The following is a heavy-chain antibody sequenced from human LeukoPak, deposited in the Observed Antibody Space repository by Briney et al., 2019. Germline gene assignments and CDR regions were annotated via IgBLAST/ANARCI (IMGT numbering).Heavy chain of an antibody. CDR3: AREPTSGREPTSGRPLDY. Sequence: SETPSLTCTVSGGSISGYFWSWIRQPAGKGLEWIGRIYSSGSNNYNPSLKSRVTMSLDTSKNHLSLNLSSVTAADTAVYYCAREPTSGREPTSGRPLDYWGQEPWSPSPQ. J-gene: IGHJ4*01. V-gene: IGHV4-4*07. CDR1: GGSISGYF. CDR2: IYSSGSN. D-gene: IGHD5-12*01.